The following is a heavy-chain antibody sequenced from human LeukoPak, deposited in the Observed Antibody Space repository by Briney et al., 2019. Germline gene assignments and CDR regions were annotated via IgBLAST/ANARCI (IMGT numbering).Heavy chain of an antibody. CDR3: AKDASGSSSSTKYFQH. Sequence: GRSLRLSCAASGFTFSSYAMHWVRQAPGKGLEWVAVISYDGSNKYYADSVKGRFTISRDNSKNALYLQMNSLRAEDTAVYYCAKDASGSSSSTKYFQHWGQGTLVTVSS. CDR1: GFTFSSYA. D-gene: IGHD3-10*01. CDR2: ISYDGSNK. J-gene: IGHJ1*01. V-gene: IGHV3-30*04.